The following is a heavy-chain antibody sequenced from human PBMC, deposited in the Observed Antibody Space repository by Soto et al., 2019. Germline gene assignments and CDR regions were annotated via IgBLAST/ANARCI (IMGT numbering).Heavy chain of an antibody. Sequence: PSETLSLTCAVYGGSSSSYFWTWIRQSPEKGLEWIGEISQSGSTKYNPSLKSRVTMSLDTSKNQFSLTLNSVTAADTAVYYCARAEPLGYLGDWGQGTLVTVSS. CDR2: ISQSGST. CDR3: ARAEPLGYLGD. J-gene: IGHJ4*01. V-gene: IGHV4-34*01. CDR1: GGSSSSYF. D-gene: IGHD5-12*01.